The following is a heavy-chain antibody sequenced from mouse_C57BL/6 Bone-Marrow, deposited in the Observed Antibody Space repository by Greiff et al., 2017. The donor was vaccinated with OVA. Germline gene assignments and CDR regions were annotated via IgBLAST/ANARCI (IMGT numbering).Heavy chain of an antibody. D-gene: IGHD1-1*01. CDR3: ARYGSSVDY. CDR2: ISYDGSN. V-gene: IGHV3-6*01. J-gene: IGHJ2*01. Sequence: EVKLQEPGPGLVKPSQSLSLTCSVTGYSITSGYYWNWIRQFPGNKLEWMGYISYDGSNNYNPSLKNRISITRDTSKNQFFLKLNSVTTEDTATYYCARYGSSVDYWGQSTTLTVSS. CDR1: GYSITSGYY.